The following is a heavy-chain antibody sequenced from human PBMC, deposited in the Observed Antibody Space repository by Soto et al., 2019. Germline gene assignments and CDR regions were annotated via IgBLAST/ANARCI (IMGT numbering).Heavy chain of an antibody. V-gene: IGHV3-33*01. D-gene: IGHD1-26*01. J-gene: IGHJ4*02. CDR2: IWYDGSNK. CDR3: ARVSGYSGSYYTADY. Sequence: QVQLVESGGGVVQPGRSLRLSCAASGFNFSGYGMHWVRQAPGKGLEWVTVIWYDGSNKYYADSVKGRFTISRDNSKNTLYLQMNSLRAEDTAVYYCARVSGYSGSYYTADYWCQGTLVTVSS. CDR1: GFNFSGYG.